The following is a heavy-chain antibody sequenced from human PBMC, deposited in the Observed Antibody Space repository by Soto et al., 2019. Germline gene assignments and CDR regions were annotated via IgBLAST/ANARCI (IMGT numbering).Heavy chain of an antibody. CDR3: ARDIGYGGN. D-gene: IGHD3-16*01. V-gene: IGHV3-74*01. Sequence: EVQLVESGGGLVQPGGSLRLSCAASGFTFSTSWMHWVRQTPGKGLVWVSHINPDGSITNYADSAKGRFTISRDNAKNTLFLQMNNMRVEVTSVYFCARDIGYGGNWGQGTLVTVSS. CDR2: INPDGSIT. J-gene: IGHJ4*02. CDR1: GFTFSTSW.